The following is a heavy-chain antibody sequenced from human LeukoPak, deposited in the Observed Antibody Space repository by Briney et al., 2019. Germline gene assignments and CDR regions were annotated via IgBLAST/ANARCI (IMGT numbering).Heavy chain of an antibody. Sequence: ASVKVSCKASGYTFTGYYMHWVRQAPGQGLEWMGWINPNSGGTNYEQKFQGRVTITRDTSISTAYMELSRLRFDDTAVYYCATVDIVATNFDYWGQGTLVTVSS. V-gene: IGHV1-2*02. CDR3: ATVDIVATNFDY. J-gene: IGHJ4*02. CDR1: GYTFTGYY. CDR2: INPNSGGT. D-gene: IGHD5-12*01.